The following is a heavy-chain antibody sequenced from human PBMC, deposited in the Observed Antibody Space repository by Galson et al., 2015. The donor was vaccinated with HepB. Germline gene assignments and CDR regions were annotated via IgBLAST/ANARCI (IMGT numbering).Heavy chain of an antibody. CDR1: GFTFSSYG. J-gene: IGHJ4*02. CDR3: ANLGEQWLVEIVDY. CDR2: IRYDGSNK. V-gene: IGHV3-30*02. Sequence: SLRLSCAASGFTFSSYGMHWVRQAPGKGLEWVAFIRYDGSNKYYADSVKGRFTISRDNSKNTLYLQMNSLRAEDTAVYYCANLGEQWLVEIVDYWGQGTLVTVSS. D-gene: IGHD6-19*01.